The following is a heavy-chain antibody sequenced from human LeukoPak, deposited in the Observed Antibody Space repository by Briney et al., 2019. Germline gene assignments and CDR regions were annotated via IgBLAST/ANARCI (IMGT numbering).Heavy chain of an antibody. CDR3: TTIRPDY. J-gene: IGHJ4*02. CDR1: GFTFSSYA. CDR2: ISGSGGST. Sequence: PGGSLRLSCAAYGFTFSSYAMSWVRQAPGKGLEWVSAISGSGGSTYYADSVKGRFTISRDNAKNTLYLQMNSLKADDAAVYYCTTIRPDYWGQGTLVTVSS. V-gene: IGHV3-23*01. D-gene: IGHD5-12*01.